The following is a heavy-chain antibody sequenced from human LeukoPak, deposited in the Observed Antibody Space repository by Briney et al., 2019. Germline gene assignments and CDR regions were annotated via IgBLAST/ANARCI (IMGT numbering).Heavy chain of an antibody. Sequence: PSDTLSLTCTVSGASISSSHYYWGWVRQPPGKELEWIGSISYRGSTSSIPSLQSRVTRSVDTVKNPFSLKLSSVTAADTAVYYCARATVTMGWLDTWGQGTLVTVSS. D-gene: IGHD4-17*01. CDR1: GASISSSHYY. CDR2: ISYRGST. CDR3: ARATVTMGWLDT. V-gene: IGHV4-39*02. J-gene: IGHJ5*02.